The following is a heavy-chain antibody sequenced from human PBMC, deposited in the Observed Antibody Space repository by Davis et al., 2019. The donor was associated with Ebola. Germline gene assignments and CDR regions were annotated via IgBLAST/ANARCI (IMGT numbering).Heavy chain of an antibody. J-gene: IGHJ4*02. CDR1: GVSLSSGNYP. CDR3: ARAPTTIVISHFDY. Sequence: SETLSLTCTVSGVSLSSGNYPWSWIRQPPGKGLEWIGYIFYTGSTYFNPSLHSRITMSVDTSKNEFSLKLSSVTAADTAVYYCARAPTTIVISHFDYWGQGTLLTVSS. D-gene: IGHD3-16*02. V-gene: IGHV4-30-4*07. CDR2: IFYTGST.